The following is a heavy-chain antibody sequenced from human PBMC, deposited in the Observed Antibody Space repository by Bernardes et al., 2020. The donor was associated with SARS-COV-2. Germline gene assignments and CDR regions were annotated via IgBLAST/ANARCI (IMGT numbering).Heavy chain of an antibody. CDR2: IYYSGST. Sequence: SLTCAVSGGSISSYYWSWIRQPPGKGLEWIGYIYYSGSTNYNPSLKSRVTISVDTSKNQFSLKLSSVTAADTAVYYCARQDIGAIFGVVITPAGMDVWGQGTTVTVSS. V-gene: IGHV4-59*08. CDR3: ARQDIGAIFGVVITPAGMDV. J-gene: IGHJ6*02. D-gene: IGHD3-3*01. CDR1: GGSISSYY.